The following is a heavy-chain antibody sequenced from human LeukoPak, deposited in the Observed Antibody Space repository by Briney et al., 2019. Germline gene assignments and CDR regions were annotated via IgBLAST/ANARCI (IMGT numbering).Heavy chain of an antibody. CDR3: ARQTGSGLFILP. CDR2: IYYSGNT. Sequence: SETLSLTCTISGGSVSDYYWSWIRQYPGKGREWIGSIYYSGNTYYNASLKSQVSISIDTSKNQFSLRLTSVTAADTAVYYCARQTGSGLFILPGGQGTLVTVSS. D-gene: IGHD3/OR15-3a*01. V-gene: IGHV4-59*04. CDR1: GGSVSDYY. J-gene: IGHJ4*02.